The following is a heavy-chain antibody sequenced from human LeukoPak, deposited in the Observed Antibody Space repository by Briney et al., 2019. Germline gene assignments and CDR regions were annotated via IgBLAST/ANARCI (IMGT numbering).Heavy chain of an antibody. V-gene: IGHV5-51*01. CDR3: ARETSTAGSFRF. D-gene: IGHD4-17*01. CDR1: GYSFSTYW. J-gene: IGHJ4*02. Sequence: GESLKISCKGSGYSFSTYWIAWVRQMPGKGLEWMGFIYPGDSDTRYSPSFQGQVTISADKSINTAYLQWSSLKASDTAIYYCARETSTAGSFRFWGQGTLVTVSS. CDR2: IYPGDSDT.